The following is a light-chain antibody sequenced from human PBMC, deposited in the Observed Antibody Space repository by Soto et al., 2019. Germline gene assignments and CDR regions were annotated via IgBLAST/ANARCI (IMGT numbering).Light chain of an antibody. Sequence: QSALTQPASVSGSPGQSISISCTGTSSDVGGFKYVSWYLQHPGKAPKLMIYDVSNRPSGVSNRFSGSKSGNTASLTISGLQAEDEADYYCSSYTSSSMIFGGGAMLTVL. J-gene: IGLJ2*01. CDR1: SSDVGGFKY. V-gene: IGLV2-14*01. CDR2: DVS. CDR3: SSYTSSSMI.